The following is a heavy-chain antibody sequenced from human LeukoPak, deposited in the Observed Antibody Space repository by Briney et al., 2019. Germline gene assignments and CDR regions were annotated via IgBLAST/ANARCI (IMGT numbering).Heavy chain of an antibody. CDR1: GFTFSSYA. Sequence: TGGSLRLSCAASGFTFSSYAMHWVRQAPGKGLEWVAVISSDGNNKYYADSVKGRFTISRDNSKNTLYLQMNSLRAEDTAVYYCARDLRKGRYFDYWGQGTLVTVSS. CDR3: ARDLRKGRYFDY. J-gene: IGHJ4*02. V-gene: IGHV3-30-3*01. D-gene: IGHD3-10*01. CDR2: ISSDGNNK.